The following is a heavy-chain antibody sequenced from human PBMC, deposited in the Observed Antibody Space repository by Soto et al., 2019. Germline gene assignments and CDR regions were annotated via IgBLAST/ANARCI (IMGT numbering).Heavy chain of an antibody. CDR1: GFTFSGSA. CDR2: IRSKANSYAT. Sequence: PGGSLRLSCAASGFTFSGSAMHWVRQASGKGLEWVGRIRSKANSYATAYAASVKGRFTISRDDSKNTAYLQMNSLKTEDTAVYYCTRAPYDFWSGHYFRGFDYWGQGTLVTVSS. CDR3: TRAPYDFWSGHYFRGFDY. D-gene: IGHD3-3*01. V-gene: IGHV3-73*01. J-gene: IGHJ4*02.